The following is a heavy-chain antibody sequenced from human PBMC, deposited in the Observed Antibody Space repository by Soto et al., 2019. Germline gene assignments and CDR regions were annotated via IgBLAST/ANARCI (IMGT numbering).Heavy chain of an antibody. V-gene: IGHV4-59*08. Sequence: QVQLQESGPGLVKPSETLSLTCTVSGGSISSYYWSWIRQPPGKGLEWIGYIYYSGSTNYNPSLKSRVTISVDTSKNQCALKLSSVTAADTAVYYCARRVDCVWGSYRYSPYFDYWGQGTLVTVSS. J-gene: IGHJ4*02. CDR1: GGSISSYY. D-gene: IGHD3-16*02. CDR2: IYYSGST. CDR3: ARRVDCVWGSYRYSPYFDY.